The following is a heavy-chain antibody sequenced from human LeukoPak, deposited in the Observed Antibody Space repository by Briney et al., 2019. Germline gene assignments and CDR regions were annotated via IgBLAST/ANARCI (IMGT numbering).Heavy chain of an antibody. CDR1: GFTFSTYA. Sequence: PGRSLRLSCAASGFTFSTYAMHWVRQAPGKGLEWVAVISYDGNNQYYADSVKGRFTIPRDNSKNTLYLQMNSLRTEDTAVYYCARDLYYYDSSLPDYWGQGTLVTVSS. J-gene: IGHJ4*02. CDR3: ARDLYYYDSSLPDY. D-gene: IGHD3-22*01. CDR2: ISYDGNNQ. V-gene: IGHV3-30-3*01.